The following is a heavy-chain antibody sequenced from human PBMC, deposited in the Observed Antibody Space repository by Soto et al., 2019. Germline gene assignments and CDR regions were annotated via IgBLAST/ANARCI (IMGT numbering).Heavy chain of an antibody. CDR3: AKSRSIYCSGGSCYSYDAFDI. CDR1: GFTFSSYG. CDR2: ISYDGSNK. Sequence: QVQLVESGGGVVQPGRSLRLSCAASGFTFSSYGMHWVRQAPGKGLEWVAVISYDGSNKYYADSVKGRFTISRDNSRNTLHLQMNSLRAEDTAVYYCAKSRSIYCSGGSCYSYDAFDIWGQGTMVTVSS. V-gene: IGHV3-30*18. J-gene: IGHJ3*02. D-gene: IGHD2-15*01.